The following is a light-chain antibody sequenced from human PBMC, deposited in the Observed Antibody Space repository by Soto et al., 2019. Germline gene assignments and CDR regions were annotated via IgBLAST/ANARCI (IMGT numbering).Light chain of an antibody. V-gene: IGKV1-39*01. CDR1: QTISSY. CDR2: AAS. Sequence: DIQMTQSPSSLSASVGDRVSITCRASQTISSYLNWYQQKPGKAPELLIYAASSLQSGVPSRFSGSGSGTDFTLTISSLQPEDFGTYYCQQSYSIPHTFGQGTKLEIK. J-gene: IGKJ2*01. CDR3: QQSYSIPHT.